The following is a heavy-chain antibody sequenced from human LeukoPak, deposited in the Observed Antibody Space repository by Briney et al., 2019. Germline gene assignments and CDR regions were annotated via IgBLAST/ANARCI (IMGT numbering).Heavy chain of an antibody. V-gene: IGHV3-64*01. J-gene: IGHJ4*02. CDR2: ISSDGGVT. Sequence: EGSLRLSCAASGFTFSSHAMHWVRQAPGKGLEYVSAISSDGGVTYYANSVKGRFTISRDNSKNTVHLQMGSLRGEDMAVYYCARDPHCGSTSCLSYFDYWGQGTLVTVSS. CDR1: GFTFSSHA. CDR3: ARDPHCGSTSCLSYFDY. D-gene: IGHD2-2*01.